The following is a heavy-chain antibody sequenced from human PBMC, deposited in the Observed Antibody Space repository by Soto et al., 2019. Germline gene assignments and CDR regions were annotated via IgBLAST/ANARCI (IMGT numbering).Heavy chain of an antibody. Sequence: QVQLVQSGAEVKKPGASVKVSCKASGYTFTSYAMHWVRQAPGQRLEWMGWINAGNGNTKYSQKFQGRVTITRDTSARTAYMELSSLRSEDTAVYYCAREVVPAAMGFGYWGQGTLVTVSS. CDR2: INAGNGNT. D-gene: IGHD2-2*01. CDR1: GYTFTSYA. CDR3: AREVVPAAMGFGY. J-gene: IGHJ4*02. V-gene: IGHV1-3*01.